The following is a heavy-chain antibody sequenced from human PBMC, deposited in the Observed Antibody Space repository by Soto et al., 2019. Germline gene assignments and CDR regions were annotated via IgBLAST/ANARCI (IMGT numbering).Heavy chain of an antibody. D-gene: IGHD6-13*01. CDR3: ARDRIAGSKYYYGMDV. J-gene: IGHJ6*02. V-gene: IGHV1-69*01. CDR2: IIPIFGTE. CDR1: GGTFSSYA. Sequence: QVQLVQSGAEVKKPGSSVRVSCKASGGTFSSYAISWVRQAPGQGLEWMGGIIPIFGTENYAQKFQGRVTITADESTSTGYMELSSLRSEDTAVYYCARDRIAGSKYYYGMDVWGQGTTVTVSS.